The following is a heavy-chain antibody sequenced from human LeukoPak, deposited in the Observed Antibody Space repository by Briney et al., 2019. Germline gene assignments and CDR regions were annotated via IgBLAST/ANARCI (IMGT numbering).Heavy chain of an antibody. CDR1: GYTFTSYY. V-gene: IGHV1-2*02. J-gene: IGHJ4*02. D-gene: IGHD3-22*01. Sequence: ASVXXXCXXXGYTFTSYYXHWVRXXPGQXXXXMXWIXPNSGGTNYAQKFQGRVTMTRDTSISTAYMELSRLRSDDTAVYYCARDLAYYYDSSGYSPAYWGQGTLVTVSS. CDR3: ARDLAYYYDSSGYSPAY. CDR2: IXPNSGGT.